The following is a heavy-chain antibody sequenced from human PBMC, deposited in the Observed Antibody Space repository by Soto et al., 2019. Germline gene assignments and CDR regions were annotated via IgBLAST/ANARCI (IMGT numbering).Heavy chain of an antibody. CDR2: IYYSGST. CDR3: ARGGPIRLYYYDSSGYYFDY. J-gene: IGHJ4*02. V-gene: IGHV4-39*07. D-gene: IGHD3-22*01. Sequence: SETLSLTCTVSGGSISSSSYYWGWIRQPPGKGLEWIGSIYYSGSTYYNPSLKSRVTISVDTSKNQFSLKLSSVTAADTAVYYCARGGPIRLYYYDSSGYYFDYWGQGTLVTVSS. CDR1: GGSISSSSYY.